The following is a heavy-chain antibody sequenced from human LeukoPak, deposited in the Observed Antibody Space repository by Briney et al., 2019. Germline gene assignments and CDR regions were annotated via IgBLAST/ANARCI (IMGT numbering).Heavy chain of an antibody. J-gene: IGHJ3*02. V-gene: IGHV3-23*01. CDR2: ISGSGSGGST. CDR3: AKERTTVTTYDAFDI. Sequence: GGSLRLSCAASGFTFSSSAMSWVRQAPGKGLEWVSNISGSGSGGSTYYVDSVKGRFTISRDNSKNTLYLQMNSLRAEDTAVYYCAKERTTVTTYDAFDIWGQGTMVTVSS. D-gene: IGHD4-17*01. CDR1: GFTFSSSA.